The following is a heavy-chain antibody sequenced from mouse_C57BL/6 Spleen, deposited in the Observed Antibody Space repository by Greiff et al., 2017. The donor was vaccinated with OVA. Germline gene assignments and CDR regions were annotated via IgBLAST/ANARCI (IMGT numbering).Heavy chain of an antibody. CDR1: GFNITDYY. CDR2: IDPEDGDT. CDR3: TTFYGSSYVWFAY. D-gene: IGHD1-1*01. V-gene: IGHV14-1*01. J-gene: IGHJ3*01. Sequence: VQVVESGAELVRPGASVKLSCTASGFNITDYYMHWVKQRPEQGLEWIGRIDPEDGDTEYAPKFQGKATMTADTSSNTAYLQLSSLTSEDTAFYYCTTFYGSSYVWFAYWGQGTLVTVSA.